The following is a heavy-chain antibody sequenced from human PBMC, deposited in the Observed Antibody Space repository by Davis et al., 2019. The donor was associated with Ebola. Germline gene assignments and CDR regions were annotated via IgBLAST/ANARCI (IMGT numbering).Heavy chain of an antibody. J-gene: IGHJ3*02. CDR1: GGTFSSYA. D-gene: IGHD2-15*01. Sequence: AASVKVSCKASGGTFSSYAISWVRQAPGQGLEWMGGIIPIFGTANYAQKFQGRVTITADKSTSTAYMELSSLRSEDTAVYYCARDRADIVVVVAAGGCAFDIWGQGTMVTVSS. CDR3: ARDRADIVVVVAAGGCAFDI. CDR2: IIPIFGTA. V-gene: IGHV1-69*06.